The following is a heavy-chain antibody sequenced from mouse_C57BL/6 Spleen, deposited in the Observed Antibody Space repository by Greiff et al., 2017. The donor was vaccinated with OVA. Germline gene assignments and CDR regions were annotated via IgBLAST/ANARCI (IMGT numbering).Heavy chain of an antibody. J-gene: IGHJ2*01. CDR2: INYDGSST. Sequence: EVQRVESEGGLVQPGSSMKLSCTASGFTFSDYYMAWVRQVPEKGLEWVANINYDGSSTYYLDSLKSRFIISRDNAKNILYLQMSSLKSEDTATYYCARVWPYYFDYWGQGTTLTVSS. V-gene: IGHV5-16*01. CDR3: ARVWPYYFDY. D-gene: IGHD1-1*02. CDR1: GFTFSDYY.